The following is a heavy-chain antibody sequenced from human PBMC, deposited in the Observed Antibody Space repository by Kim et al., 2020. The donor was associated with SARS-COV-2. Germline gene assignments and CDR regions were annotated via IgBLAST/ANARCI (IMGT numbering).Heavy chain of an antibody. V-gene: IGHV4-34*01. Sequence: SETLSLTCAVYGGSFSGYYWSWIRQPPGKGLEWIGEINHSGSTNYNPSLKSRVTISVDTSKNQFSLKLSSVTAADTAVYYCARGEVAGGAWYFDLWGRGTLVTVSS. CDR3: ARGEVAGGAWYFDL. J-gene: IGHJ2*01. CDR2: INHSGST. D-gene: IGHD6-19*01. CDR1: GGSFSGYY.